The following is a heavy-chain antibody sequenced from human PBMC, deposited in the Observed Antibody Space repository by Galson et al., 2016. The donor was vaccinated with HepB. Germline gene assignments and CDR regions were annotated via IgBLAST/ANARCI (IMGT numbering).Heavy chain of an antibody. Sequence: WIGWVRQTPGKGLEWMGIIYAGDSDTRYSPSFQGQVTISVDKSISTAYLHWSSLKASDIAIYYCARRLRVDAPGPTGYYFDYWGQGTLVTVSS. CDR2: IYAGDSDT. CDR3: ARRLRVDAPGPTGYYFDY. CDR1: W. J-gene: IGHJ4*02. V-gene: IGHV5-51*01. D-gene: IGHD6-13*01.